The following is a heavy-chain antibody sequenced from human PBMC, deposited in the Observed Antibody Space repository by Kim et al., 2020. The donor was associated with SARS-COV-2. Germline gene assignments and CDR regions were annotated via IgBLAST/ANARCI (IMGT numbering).Heavy chain of an antibody. CDR3: AQVIVGHRSVYFYGMDV. CDR1: GFIFDDYA. CDR2: ITWDSRRI. D-gene: IGHD1-26*01. V-gene: IGHV3-9*01. Sequence: GGSLRLSCEASGFIFDDYAMHWVRQAPGKGLEWVSGITWDSRRIGYADSVKGRFTISRDNAKKSLHLQMNSLRPEDTAFYFCAQVIVGHRSVYFYGMDVWGQGSPVTVSS. J-gene: IGHJ6*02.